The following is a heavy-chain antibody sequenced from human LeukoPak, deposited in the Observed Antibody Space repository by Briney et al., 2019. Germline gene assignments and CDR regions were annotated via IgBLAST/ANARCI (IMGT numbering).Heavy chain of an antibody. CDR2: ISSSSRYM. CDR1: GFTFSGYW. J-gene: IGHJ4*02. Sequence: GGSLRLSCAASGFTFSGYWMHWVRQAPGKGLEWVSVISSSSRYMYYADSVKGRFTISRDNAKNSLYLQMNSLRAEDTAVYYCARVSTAVSLAIDYWGQGTLVTVST. V-gene: IGHV3-21*06. D-gene: IGHD6-13*01. CDR3: ARVSTAVSLAIDY.